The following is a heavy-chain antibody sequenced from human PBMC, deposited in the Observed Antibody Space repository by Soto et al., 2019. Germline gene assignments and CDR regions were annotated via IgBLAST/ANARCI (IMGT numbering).Heavy chain of an antibody. CDR3: ARVEGSCGSCTSWLEP. V-gene: IGHV5-51*01. J-gene: IGHJ5*02. Sequence: GESLKISYKGSGYSFTSYWIGWVRQMPGKGLEWMGIIYPGDSDTRYSPSFQGQVTISADKSISTAYLQWSSLKASDTAMYNSARVEGSCGSCTSWLEPWGQGNRVTV. D-gene: IGHD2-15*01. CDR2: IYPGDSDT. CDR1: GYSFTSYW.